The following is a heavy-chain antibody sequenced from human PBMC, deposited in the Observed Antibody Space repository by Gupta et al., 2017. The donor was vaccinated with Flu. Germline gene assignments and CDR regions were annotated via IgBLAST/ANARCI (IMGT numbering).Heavy chain of an antibody. V-gene: IGHV4-31*02. CDR3: AKSFYTVRGWFDP. CDR2: IYYSGST. D-gene: IGHD2-2*02. Sequence: QHPGGGLEWIGYIYYSGSTYYNPSLKSRVSISLDTSKNQFSLKLSSVTDADTAVYYCAKSFYTVRGWFDPWGQGTLVTVSS. J-gene: IGHJ5*02.